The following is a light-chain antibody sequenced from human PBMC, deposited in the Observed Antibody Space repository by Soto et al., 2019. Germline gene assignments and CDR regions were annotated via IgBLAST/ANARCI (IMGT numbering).Light chain of an antibody. V-gene: IGKV3-20*01. Sequence: QCPGTLSLSPGERATLSCRASQSVSSNLAWYQQKPGQAPRLIIHGASRRATDIPDRFSGSGSGADFTLTINTLEPEDFAAYYSHQYGSSTYPFSPGTKVDIK. CDR3: HQYGSSTYP. J-gene: IGKJ3*01. CDR2: GAS. CDR1: QSVSSN.